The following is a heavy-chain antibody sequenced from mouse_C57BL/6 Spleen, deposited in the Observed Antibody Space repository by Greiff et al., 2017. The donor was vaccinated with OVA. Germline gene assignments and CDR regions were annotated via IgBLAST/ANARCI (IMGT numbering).Heavy chain of an antibody. D-gene: IGHD2-10*02. J-gene: IGHJ2*01. CDR1: GFTFSSYT. Sequence: DVMLVESGGGLVKPGGSLKLSCAASGFTFSSYTMSWVRQTPEKRLEWVATISGGGGNTYYPDSVKGRFTISRDNAKNTLYLQMSSLRFEDTALYYCARRVSYYFDYWGQGTTLTVSS. CDR2: ISGGGGNT. CDR3: ARRVSYYFDY. V-gene: IGHV5-9*01.